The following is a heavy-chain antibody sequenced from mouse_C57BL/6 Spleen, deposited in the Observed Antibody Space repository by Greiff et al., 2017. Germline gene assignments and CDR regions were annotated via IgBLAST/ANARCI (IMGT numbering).Heavy chain of an antibody. D-gene: IGHD1-1*02. Sequence: QVQLQQSGAELVRPGASVTLSCKASGYTFTDYEMHWVKQPPVHGLEWIGTVDPETGGTAYNQQFLDKDRLTADKSSSTAYMELRSLSSEDSAGYCWTRGWSFAYWGQGTLVTVSA. CDR1: GYTFTDYE. V-gene: IGHV1-15*01. J-gene: IGHJ3*01. CDR2: VDPETGGT. CDR3: TRGWSFAY.